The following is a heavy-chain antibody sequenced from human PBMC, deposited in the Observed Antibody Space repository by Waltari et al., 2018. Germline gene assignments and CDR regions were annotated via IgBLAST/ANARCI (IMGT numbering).Heavy chain of an antibody. CDR2: IYHSGST. Sequence: QVQLQESGPGLVKPSETLSLTCAVSGYSIRSGYYWGWIRQPPGKGLEWIGSIYHSGSTYYNPSLKSRVTISVDTSKNQFSLKLSSVTAADTAVYYCARESHCSGGSCYPSGGFDYWGQGTLVTVSS. CDR3: ARESHCSGGSCYPSGGFDY. CDR1: GYSIRSGYY. D-gene: IGHD2-15*01. V-gene: IGHV4-38-2*02. J-gene: IGHJ4*02.